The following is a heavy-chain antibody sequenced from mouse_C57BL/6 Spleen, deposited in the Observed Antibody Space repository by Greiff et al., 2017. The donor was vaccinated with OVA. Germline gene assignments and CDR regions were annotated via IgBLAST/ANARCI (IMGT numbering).Heavy chain of an antibody. J-gene: IGHJ3*01. CDR1: GYTFTSYG. CDR2: IYPRSGNT. V-gene: IGHV1-81*01. Sequence: QVQLKQSGAELARPGASVKLSCKASGYTFTSYGISWVKQRTGQGLEWIGEIYPRSGNTYYNEKFKGKATLTADKSSSTAYMELRSLTSEDSAVYFCARPLDSSLAYWGQGTLVTVSA. CDR3: ARPLDSSLAY. D-gene: IGHD1-1*01.